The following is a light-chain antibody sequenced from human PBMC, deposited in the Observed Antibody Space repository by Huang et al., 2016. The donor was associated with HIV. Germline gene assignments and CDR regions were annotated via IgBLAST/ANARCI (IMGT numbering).Light chain of an antibody. Sequence: EIVMTQSPATLSVSLGERATVSCRASQSVSSNLAWYQQRPGQAPRLLIYGASTRATGIPARFSGSGSGTEFTLTISSLQSEDFAVYYCQQYNNRPPWTFGQGTKVEIK. CDR2: GAS. V-gene: IGKV3-15*01. J-gene: IGKJ1*01. CDR1: QSVSSN. CDR3: QQYNNRPPWT.